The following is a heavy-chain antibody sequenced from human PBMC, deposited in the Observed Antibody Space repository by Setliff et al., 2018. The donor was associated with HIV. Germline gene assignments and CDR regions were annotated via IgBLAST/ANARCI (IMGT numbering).Heavy chain of an antibody. Sequence: PSETLSLTCTVSGASISSSSHHWAWIRQPPGKGLEYIGNIYCTGSTHHNPSLESRVATSVDTSKNQFSLKLSSVTAADTAVYYCARIVRWELVATSTFFYYYMDVWGKGTTVTVSS. V-gene: IGHV4-39*01. CDR2: IYCTGST. J-gene: IGHJ6*03. D-gene: IGHD1-26*01. CDR1: GASISSSSHH. CDR3: ARIVRWELVATSTFFYYYMDV.